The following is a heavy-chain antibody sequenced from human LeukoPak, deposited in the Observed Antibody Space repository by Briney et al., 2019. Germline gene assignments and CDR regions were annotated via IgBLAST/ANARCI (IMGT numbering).Heavy chain of an antibody. J-gene: IGHJ6*03. CDR1: GYTFTSYY. CDR3: ARGTSGYDANVYYYYYYMDV. CDR2: INPSGGST. V-gene: IGHV1-46*01. D-gene: IGHD5-12*01. Sequence: ASVKVSCKASGYTFTSYYMHWVRQAPGQGLEWMGIINPSGGSTSYAQKFQGRVTMTRDTSTSTVYMELSSLRSEDTAVYYCARGTSGYDANVYYYYYYMDVWGKGTTVTISS.